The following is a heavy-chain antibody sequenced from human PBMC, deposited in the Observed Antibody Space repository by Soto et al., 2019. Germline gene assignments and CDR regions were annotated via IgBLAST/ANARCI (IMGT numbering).Heavy chain of an antibody. D-gene: IGHD3-10*01. CDR3: ARDYGSGSYYWGYYYYGMDV. CDR1: GFTFISDW. CDR2: IKQDGSEK. J-gene: IGHJ6*02. Sequence: GWSLRLSCASSGFTFISDWMRWVRQAPGKGLEWVANIKQDGSEKYYVDSVKGRFTISRDNAKNSLYLQMNSLRAEDTAVYYCARDYGSGSYYWGYYYYGMDVWGQGTTVTVS. V-gene: IGHV3-7*01.